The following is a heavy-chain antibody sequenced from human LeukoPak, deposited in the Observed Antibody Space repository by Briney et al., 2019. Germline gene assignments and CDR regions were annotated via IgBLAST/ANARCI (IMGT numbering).Heavy chain of an antibody. J-gene: IGHJ4*02. Sequence: GGSLRLSCSASGFTFSRYVMHWVRLAPGKGLEYVSGICSSGGTIYYADSVKGRFSISRDNSKNTLDLQMSSLRVEDTAVYYCVKDLTATTSAWGQGTLVIVSS. V-gene: IGHV3-64D*09. CDR1: GFTFSRYV. D-gene: IGHD1-7*01. CDR3: VKDLTATTSA. CDR2: ICSSGGTI.